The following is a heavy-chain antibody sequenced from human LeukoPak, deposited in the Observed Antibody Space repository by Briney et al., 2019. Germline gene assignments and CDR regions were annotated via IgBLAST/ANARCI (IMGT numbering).Heavy chain of an antibody. J-gene: IGHJ6*02. Sequence: ASVKVSCKASGYTFTSYYMHWVRQAPGQGLEWMGIINPSAGSTSYAQKFQGRVTMTRDTSTSTVYMELSSLRSEDTAVYYCARGAAAGTIDYYGMDVGGQGTTVTVSS. CDR2: INPSAGST. D-gene: IGHD6-13*01. CDR1: GYTFTSYY. V-gene: IGHV1-46*01. CDR3: ARGAAAGTIDYYGMDV.